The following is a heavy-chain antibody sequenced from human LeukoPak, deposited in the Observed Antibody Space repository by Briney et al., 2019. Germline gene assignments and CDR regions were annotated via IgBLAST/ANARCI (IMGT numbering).Heavy chain of an antibody. CDR2: TYYRSKWYN. J-gene: IGHJ4*02. D-gene: IGHD5-24*01. CDR3: ARGWAYYFDY. Sequence: SQTLSLTCAISGYSVSSNSAAWNWIRQSPSIGLEWLGRTYYRSKWYNEYAVSVKSRITINPDTSKNQFSLQLNSVTPEDTAVYYCARGWAYYFDYWGQGTLVTVSS. V-gene: IGHV6-1*01. CDR1: GYSVSSNSAA.